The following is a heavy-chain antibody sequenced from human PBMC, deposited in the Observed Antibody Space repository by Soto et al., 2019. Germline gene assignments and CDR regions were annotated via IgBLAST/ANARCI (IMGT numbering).Heavy chain of an antibody. CDR2: VNAFDDNT. D-gene: IGHD3-16*01. V-gene: IGHV1-18*04. CDR1: GYTFTSYH. CDR3: ARNLAGRVFDV. Sequence: QVLVGQSGGEVRRPGASVKVSCKASGYTFTSYHISWVRLSPGRGPEWMGWVNAFDDNTNYSQKFQDKVIMTADRSRVTAYMELRNLTSHDTALYYCARNLAGRVFDVWRLGIMFTVSS. J-gene: IGHJ3*01.